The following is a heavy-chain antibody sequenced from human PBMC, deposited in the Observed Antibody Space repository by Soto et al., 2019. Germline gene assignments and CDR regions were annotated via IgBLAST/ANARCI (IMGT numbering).Heavy chain of an antibody. CDR3: ARDQGRVAGTRALVY. CDR2: IIPIFGTA. CDR1: GGTFSSYA. Sequence: QVQLVQSGAEGKKPGSSVKVSCKASGGTFSSYAISWVRQAPGQGIEWMGGIIPIFGTADYAQKFQGRVTITADESTSTAYMELSSLRAEDTAVYYCARDQGRVAGTRALVYWGQGTLVTVSS. J-gene: IGHJ4*02. D-gene: IGHD6-19*01. V-gene: IGHV1-69*01.